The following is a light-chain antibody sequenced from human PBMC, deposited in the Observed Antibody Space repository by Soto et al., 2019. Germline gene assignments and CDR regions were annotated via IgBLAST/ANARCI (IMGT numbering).Light chain of an antibody. V-gene: IGLV2-11*01. CDR2: DVS. J-gene: IGLJ2*01. CDR3: SSYTSTNTLVI. CDR1: SSDVGGYNY. Sequence: QSALTQPRSVSGSPGQSVTISCTGTSSDVGGYNYVSWYQQHPGKAPKLMIYDVSKRPSGVPDRFSGSKSGNTASLTISGLQAEDEADYYCSSYTSTNTLVIFGGGTKVTV.